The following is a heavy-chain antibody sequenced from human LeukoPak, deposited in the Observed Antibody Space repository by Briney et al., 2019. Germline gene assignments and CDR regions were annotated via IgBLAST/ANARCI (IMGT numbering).Heavy chain of an antibody. V-gene: IGHV1-46*01. D-gene: IGHD2-2*01. CDR2: INPSGGST. Sequence: ASVKVSCKASGYTSTGYYMHWVRQAPGQGLEWMGIINPSGGSTSYAQKFQGRVTMTRDTSTSTVYMELSSLRSEDTAVYYCARDLAVVVPAAPGDAFDIWGQGTMVTVSS. J-gene: IGHJ3*02. CDR3: ARDLAVVVPAAPGDAFDI. CDR1: GYTSTGYY.